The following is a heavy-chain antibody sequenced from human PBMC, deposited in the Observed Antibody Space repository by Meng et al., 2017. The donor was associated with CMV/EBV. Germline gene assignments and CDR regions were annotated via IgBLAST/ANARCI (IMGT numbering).Heavy chain of an antibody. V-gene: IGHV1-69*02. Sequence: SAKVSCKASGGTFSSYTISWVRQAPGQGLEWMGRIIPILGIANYAQKFQGRVTITADKSTSTAYMELSSLRSEDTAVYYCARLLTIAAAGRNAFDIWGQGTMVTVSS. CDR1: GGTFSSYT. D-gene: IGHD6-13*01. CDR3: ARLLTIAAAGRNAFDI. J-gene: IGHJ3*02. CDR2: IIPILGIA.